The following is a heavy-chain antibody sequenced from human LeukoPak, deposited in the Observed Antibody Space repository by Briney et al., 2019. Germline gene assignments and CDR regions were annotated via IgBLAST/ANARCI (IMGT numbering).Heavy chain of an antibody. CDR3: ARGVNTAMVPFDY. V-gene: IGHV4-39*07. D-gene: IGHD5-18*01. CDR2: IYYSGST. J-gene: IGHJ4*02. Sequence: SETLSLTCTVSGGSISSSSYYWGWIRQPPGKGLEWIGSIYYSGSTYYNPSLKSRVAISVDTSTNQVSLKLTSVTPADTAVYYCARGVNTAMVPFDYWGQGTLVTVSS. CDR1: GGSISSSSYY.